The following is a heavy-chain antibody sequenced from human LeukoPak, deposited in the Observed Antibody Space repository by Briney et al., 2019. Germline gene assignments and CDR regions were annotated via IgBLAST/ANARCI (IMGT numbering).Heavy chain of an antibody. CDR3: AKRIATAGKHYFDN. J-gene: IGHJ4*02. V-gene: IGHV3-48*01. D-gene: IGHD6-13*01. Sequence: PGGSLRLSCAASGFTFSRYSMNWVRQAPGKGLEWVSYISSSSSTIHYADSVKGRFTISRDNAKNSLYLQMNSLRAEDTAVYYCAKRIATAGKHYFDNWGQGTLVTVSS. CDR2: ISSSSSTI. CDR1: GFTFSRYS.